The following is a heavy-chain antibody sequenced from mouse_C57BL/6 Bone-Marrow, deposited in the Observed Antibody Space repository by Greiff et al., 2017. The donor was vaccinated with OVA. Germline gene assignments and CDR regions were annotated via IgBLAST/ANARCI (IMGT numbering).Heavy chain of an antibody. J-gene: IGHJ2*01. CDR3: TKVTTGGY. D-gene: IGHD2-2*01. Sequence: EVQLQQSGPELVKPGASVKISCKASGYSFTGYYMNWVKQSPEKSLEWIGEINPSTGGTTYNQKFKAKATLTVDKSSSTAYMQLKSLTSEDSAVYYCTKVTTGGYWGQGTTLTVSS. CDR1: GYSFTGYY. CDR2: INPSTGGT. V-gene: IGHV1-42*01.